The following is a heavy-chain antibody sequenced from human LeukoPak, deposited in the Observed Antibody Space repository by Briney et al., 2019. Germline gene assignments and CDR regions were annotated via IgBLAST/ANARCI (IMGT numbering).Heavy chain of an antibody. D-gene: IGHD2-15*01. Sequence: SETLSLTCTVSGGSISSSSYYWGWIRQPPGKGLEWIGSIYYSGSTYYNPSLKSRVTISVDTSKNQFSLKLSSVTAADTAVYYCARVSPYNIVVVVAAAFDIWGQGTMVTVS. CDR2: IYYSGST. V-gene: IGHV4-39*07. CDR3: ARVSPYNIVVVVAAAFDI. CDR1: GGSISSSSYY. J-gene: IGHJ3*02.